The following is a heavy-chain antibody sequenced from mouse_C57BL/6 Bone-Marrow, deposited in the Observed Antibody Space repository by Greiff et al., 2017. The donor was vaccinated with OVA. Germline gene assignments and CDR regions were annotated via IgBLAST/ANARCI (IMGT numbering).Heavy chain of an antibody. J-gene: IGHJ3*01. V-gene: IGHV2-2*01. D-gene: IGHD2-3*01. CDR1: GFSLTSYG. CDR2: IWSGGST. CDR3: ASFYDGYSAWFAY. Sequence: QVQLQQSGPGLVQPSQSLSITCTVSGFSLTSYGVHWVRQSPGKGLEWLGVIWSGGSTDYNAAFISRLSISKDNSKSQVFFKMSSLQADDTARYYCASFYDGYSAWFAYRGQGTLVTVSA.